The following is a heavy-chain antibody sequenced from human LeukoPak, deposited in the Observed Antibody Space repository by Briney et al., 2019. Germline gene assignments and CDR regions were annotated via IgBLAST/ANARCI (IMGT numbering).Heavy chain of an antibody. CDR1: GFIFDDYG. D-gene: IGHD3-22*01. V-gene: IGHV3-20*04. J-gene: IGHJ4*02. CDR3: ARDATARTDYYDSSGRTKFDY. Sequence: GGSLRLSCAASGFIFDDYGMSWVRQAPGKGLEWVSGINWNGGTTVYADSVKGRFTISRDNAKNSLYLQINSLRVEDMALYYCARDATARTDYYDSSGRTKFDYWGQGTLVTVSS. CDR2: INWNGGTT.